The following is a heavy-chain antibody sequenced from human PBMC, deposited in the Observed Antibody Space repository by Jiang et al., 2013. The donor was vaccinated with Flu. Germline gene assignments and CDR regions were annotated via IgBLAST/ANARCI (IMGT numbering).Heavy chain of an antibody. CDR1: YTFTGYY. V-gene: IGHV1-2*02. CDR3: ATLLYDSSGYYFAEDAFDI. D-gene: IGHD3-22*01. CDR2: INPNSGGT. Sequence: YTFTGYYMHWVRQAPGQGLEWMGWINPNSGGTNYAQKFQGRVTMTRDTSISTAYMELSRLRSDDTAVYYCATLLYDSSGYYFAEDAFDIWGQGTMVTVSS. J-gene: IGHJ3*02.